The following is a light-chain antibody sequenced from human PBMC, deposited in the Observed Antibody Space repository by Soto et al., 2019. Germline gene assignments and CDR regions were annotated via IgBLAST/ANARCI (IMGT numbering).Light chain of an antibody. V-gene: IGLV1-44*01. CDR3: ASWDDSLNGLL. CDR1: SSNIGINA. J-gene: IGLJ1*01. CDR2: DNN. Sequence: QSVLSQPPSASGTPGQRVTISCSGSSSNIGINAVNWYQQLPGTAPKLLMYDNNQRPSGVPDRVSGSKSGTSASLAISGLQSEDEADYYCASWDDSLNGLLFGTGTKGTVL.